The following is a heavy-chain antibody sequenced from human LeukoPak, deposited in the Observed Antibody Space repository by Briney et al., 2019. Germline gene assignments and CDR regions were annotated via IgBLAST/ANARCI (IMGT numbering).Heavy chain of an antibody. CDR3: AKDREVHYYDSSGYYFDY. CDR1: GFTFSSYA. D-gene: IGHD3-22*01. J-gene: IGHJ4*02. CDR2: ISGSGGST. Sequence: GGSLRLSCAASGFTFSSYAMNWVRQAPGKGLEWVSAISGSGGSTYYADSVKGRFTISRDNSKNTLYLQMNSLRAEDTAVYYCAKDREVHYYDSSGYYFDYWGQGTLVTVSS. V-gene: IGHV3-23*01.